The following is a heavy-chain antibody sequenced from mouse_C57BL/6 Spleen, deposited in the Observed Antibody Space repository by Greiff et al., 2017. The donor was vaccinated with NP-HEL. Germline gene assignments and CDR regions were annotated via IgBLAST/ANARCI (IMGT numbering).Heavy chain of an antibody. CDR2: ISGGGGNT. V-gene: IGHV5-9*01. CDR1: GFTFSSYT. Sequence: EVKLMESGGGLVKPGGSLKLSCAASGFTFSSYTMSWVRQTPEKRLEWVAIISGGGGNTYYPDSVKGRFTISRDNAKNTMYLQMSSLRSEDTALYYCARQTVVAHWYFDVWGTGTTVTVSS. CDR3: ARQTVVAHWYFDV. D-gene: IGHD1-1*01. J-gene: IGHJ1*03.